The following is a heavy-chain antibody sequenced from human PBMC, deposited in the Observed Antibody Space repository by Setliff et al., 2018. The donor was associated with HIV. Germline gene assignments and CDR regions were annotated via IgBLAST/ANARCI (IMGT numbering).Heavy chain of an antibody. V-gene: IGHV3-23*01. CDR3: AKDYTPTFWEYNWFDV. CDR2: ISGSGDST. D-gene: IGHD3-16*01. J-gene: IGHJ5*02. CDR1: GFTFNYHA. Sequence: GWSLRLSCAASGFTFNYHAMTWVRQAPGKGLEWVSGISGSGDSTFYAHSVKGRFTISRDNSRDTLYLEMNNLRAEDTALYYCAKDYTPTFWEYNWFDVWGQGTQVTVSS.